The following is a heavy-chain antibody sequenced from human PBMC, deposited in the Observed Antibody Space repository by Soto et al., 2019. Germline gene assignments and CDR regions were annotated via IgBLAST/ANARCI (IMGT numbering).Heavy chain of an antibody. J-gene: IGHJ6*02. Sequence: GGSLRLSCAASGFTFSSYGMHWVRQAPGKGLEWVAVISYDGSNKYYADSVKGRFTISRDNSKNTLYLQMNSLRAEDTAVYYCAKVDDLPPSAAGTEYYYGMDVWGQGTTVTVSS. CDR1: GFTFSSYG. D-gene: IGHD6-13*01. V-gene: IGHV3-30*18. CDR2: ISYDGSNK. CDR3: AKVDDLPPSAAGTEYYYGMDV.